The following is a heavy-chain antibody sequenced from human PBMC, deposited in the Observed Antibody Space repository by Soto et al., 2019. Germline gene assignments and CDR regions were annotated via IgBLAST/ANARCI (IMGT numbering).Heavy chain of an antibody. Sequence: SETLSLTCTVSGGSISSSSYYWGWIRQPPGKGLEWIGSIYYSGSTYYNPSLKSRVTISVDTSKNQFSLKLSSVTAADTAVYYCARDIIAGSSWYGAWFDPWGQGTLVTVSS. CDR2: IYYSGST. CDR3: ARDIIAGSSWYGAWFDP. CDR1: GGSISSSSYY. D-gene: IGHD6-13*01. J-gene: IGHJ5*02. V-gene: IGHV4-39*02.